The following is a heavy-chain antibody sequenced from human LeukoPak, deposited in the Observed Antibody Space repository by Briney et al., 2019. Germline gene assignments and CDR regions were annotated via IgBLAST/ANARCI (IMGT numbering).Heavy chain of an antibody. Sequence: PSETLSLTCTVSGGSISSYYWSWIRQPPGKGLEWIGYIYYSGSTNYNPSLKSRVTISVDTSKNQFSLKLSSVTAADTAVYYCARAVGDYWGQGTLVTVSS. J-gene: IGHJ4*02. D-gene: IGHD1-26*01. V-gene: IGHV4-59*01. CDR1: GGSISSYY. CDR2: IYYSGST. CDR3: ARAVGDY.